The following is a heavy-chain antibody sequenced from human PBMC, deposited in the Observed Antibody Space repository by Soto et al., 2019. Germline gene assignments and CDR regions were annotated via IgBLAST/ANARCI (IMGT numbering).Heavy chain of an antibody. Sequence: GGSLRLSCAASGFTFSSYWMHWVRQAPGKGLAWVSRINSDGSSTSYADSVKGRFTISRDNAKNTLYLQMNSLRAEDTAVYYCARVRYDFWSGSHDAFDIWGQGTMVTVSS. CDR3: ARVRYDFWSGSHDAFDI. D-gene: IGHD3-3*01. J-gene: IGHJ3*02. V-gene: IGHV3-74*01. CDR1: GFTFSSYW. CDR2: INSDGSST.